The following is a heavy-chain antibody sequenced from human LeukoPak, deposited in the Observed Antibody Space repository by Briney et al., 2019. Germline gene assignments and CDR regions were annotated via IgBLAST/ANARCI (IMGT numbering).Heavy chain of an antibody. CDR3: ARDLDGYNDY. CDR1: GGSISSYY. D-gene: IGHD5-24*01. J-gene: IGHJ4*02. Sequence: SETLSLTCTVSGGSISSYYWSWIRQPPGKGLGWIGYIYYRGSTNYNPSLKSRVTISVDTSKNQFSLKLSSVTAADTAVYYCARDLDGYNDYWGQGTLVTVSS. CDR2: IYYRGST. V-gene: IGHV4-59*01.